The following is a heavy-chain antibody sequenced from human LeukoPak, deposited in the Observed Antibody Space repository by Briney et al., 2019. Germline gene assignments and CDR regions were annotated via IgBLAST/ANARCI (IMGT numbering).Heavy chain of an antibody. CDR3: ARDLRDDYNHLRFDP. CDR2: INPNTGGT. D-gene: IGHD5-24*01. CDR1: GYIFTGYY. J-gene: IGHJ5*02. Sequence: ASVNLSCKASGYIFTGYYMHWVRQAPGQGLDWMGWINPNTGGTNYAQKFQGRVTMTRDTSISTAYMELSRLRSDDTAVYYCARDLRDDYNHLRFDPWGQGTLVTVSS. V-gene: IGHV1-2*02.